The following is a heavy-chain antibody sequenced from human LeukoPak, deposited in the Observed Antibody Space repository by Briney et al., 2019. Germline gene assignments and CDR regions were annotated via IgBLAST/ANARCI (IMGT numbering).Heavy chain of an antibody. Sequence: ASVKVSCEAPGYTFTSYYMHWVRQAPGQGLEWMGIINPSGGSTSYAQKFQGRVTMTRDMSTSTVYMELSSLRSEDTAVYYCARDLTGPYDYVWGSYPPLAFDIWGQGTMVTVSS. CDR2: INPSGGST. CDR3: ARDLTGPYDYVWGSYPPLAFDI. CDR1: GYTFTSYY. J-gene: IGHJ3*02. D-gene: IGHD3-16*02. V-gene: IGHV1-46*01.